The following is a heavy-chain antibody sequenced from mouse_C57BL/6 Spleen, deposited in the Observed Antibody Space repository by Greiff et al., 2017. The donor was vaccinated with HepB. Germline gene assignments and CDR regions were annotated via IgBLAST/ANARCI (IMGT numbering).Heavy chain of an antibody. Sequence: VQLQQSGPELVKPGASVKISCKASGYAFSSSWMNWVKQRPGKGLEWIGRIYPGDGDTNYNGKFKGKATLTADKSSSTAYMQLSSLTSEDSAVYFCASPTAQAFYAMDYWGQGTSVTVSS. D-gene: IGHD3-2*02. CDR2: IYPGDGDT. J-gene: IGHJ4*01. V-gene: IGHV1-82*01. CDR1: GYAFSSSW. CDR3: ASPTAQAFYAMDY.